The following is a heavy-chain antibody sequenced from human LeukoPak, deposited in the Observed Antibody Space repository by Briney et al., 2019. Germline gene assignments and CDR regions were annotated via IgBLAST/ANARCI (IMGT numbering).Heavy chain of an antibody. J-gene: IGHJ4*02. CDR1: GFTFSSYG. CDR2: ISGSGGST. V-gene: IGHV3-23*01. D-gene: IGHD1-26*01. CDR3: AKDSPVATR. Sequence: GGSLRLSCAASGFTFSSYGMHWVRQAPGKGLEWVSAISGSGGSTYYADSVKGRFTISRDDSKNTLYLQMNSLRVEDTAVYYCAKDSPVATRWGQGTLVTVSS.